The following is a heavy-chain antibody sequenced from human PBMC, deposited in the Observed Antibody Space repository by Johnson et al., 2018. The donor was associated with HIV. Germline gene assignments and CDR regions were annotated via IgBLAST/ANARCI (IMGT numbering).Heavy chain of an antibody. D-gene: IGHD7-27*01. V-gene: IGHV3-20*04. CDR1: GFRFDDYG. CDR2: VNWNGVST. Sequence: VQLVESGGGVVRPGGSLRLSCEGSGFRFDDYGMSWVRQAPGKGLDWVSGVNWNGVSTNYADSVKGRVRNSRDNVKNSLSLQMDSLRAEDTAFYYCARDPSTQDSRLTGDFGAFDIWGQGTMVIVSS. CDR3: ARDPSTQDSRLTGDFGAFDI. J-gene: IGHJ3*02.